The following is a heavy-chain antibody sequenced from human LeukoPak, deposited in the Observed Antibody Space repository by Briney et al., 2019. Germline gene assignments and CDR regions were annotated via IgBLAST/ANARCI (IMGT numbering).Heavy chain of an antibody. CDR2: INPSGGST. J-gene: IGHJ6*04. CDR1: GYTFTSYY. D-gene: IGHD3-10*01. V-gene: IGHV1-46*01. CDR3: ASSRGSGSYGFGMDV. Sequence: ASVKVSCKASGYTFTSYYKHWVRQAPGQGLEWMGIINPSGGSTSYAQKFQGRVTMTRDTSTSTVYMELSSLRSEDTAVYYCASSRGSGSYGFGMDVWGKGTTVTVSS.